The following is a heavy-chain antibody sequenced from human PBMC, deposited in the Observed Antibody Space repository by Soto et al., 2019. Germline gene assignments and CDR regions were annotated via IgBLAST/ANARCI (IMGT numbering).Heavy chain of an antibody. V-gene: IGHV4-31*03. CDR1: GGSIIRGGYY. Sequence: SETLSLTCTVSGGSIIRGGYYWIWIRQHPGKGLEWIGYIYYSGSTYYNPSLKSRVTISVDTSKNQFSLKLSSVTAADTAVYYCARVGIAAAGGWTAFDIWGQGTMVTVSS. CDR2: IYYSGST. D-gene: IGHD6-13*01. CDR3: ARVGIAAAGGWTAFDI. J-gene: IGHJ3*02.